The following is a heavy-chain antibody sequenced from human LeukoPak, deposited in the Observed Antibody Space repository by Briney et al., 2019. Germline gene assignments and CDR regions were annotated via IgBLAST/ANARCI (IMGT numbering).Heavy chain of an antibody. Sequence: GASVKVSCKASGYTFTGFYMHWVRQAPGQGLEWMGWINPNSGGTNYAQKFQGRVTMTRDTSISTAYMELSRLRSDDTAVYYCAREFNLVNYLSAVHYYMDVWGKGTTVTVSS. CDR1: GYTFTGFY. V-gene: IGHV1-2*02. CDR2: INPNSGGT. D-gene: IGHD5-24*01. J-gene: IGHJ6*03. CDR3: AREFNLVNYLSAVHYYMDV.